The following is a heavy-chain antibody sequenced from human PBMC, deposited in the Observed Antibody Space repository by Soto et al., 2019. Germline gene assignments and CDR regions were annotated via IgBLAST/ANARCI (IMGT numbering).Heavy chain of an antibody. CDR2: ISGSGGST. CDR3: AKDGYSYGYGFLDY. CDR1: GFTFSSYA. D-gene: IGHD5-18*01. Sequence: EVQLLESGGGLVQPVGSLRLSCAASGFTFSSYAMSWVRQAPGKGLEWVSAISGSGGSTYYADSVKGRFTISRDNSKNTLYLQMNSLRAEDTAVYYCAKDGYSYGYGFLDYWGQGTLVTVSS. V-gene: IGHV3-23*01. J-gene: IGHJ4*02.